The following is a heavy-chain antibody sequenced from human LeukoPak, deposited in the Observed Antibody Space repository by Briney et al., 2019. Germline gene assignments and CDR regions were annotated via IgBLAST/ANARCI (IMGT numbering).Heavy chain of an antibody. Sequence: PSETLSLTCTVSGDSISNYYWSWIRQPPGKGLEWIGDIYYTGSTDYNPSLKSRVAISVDTSKNQFSLKLSSVTAADTAVYYCARGSKAAPGTFDYWGQGTLVTVSS. V-gene: IGHV4-59*01. J-gene: IGHJ4*02. CDR1: GDSISNYY. D-gene: IGHD6-13*01. CDR2: IYYTGST. CDR3: ARGSKAAPGTFDY.